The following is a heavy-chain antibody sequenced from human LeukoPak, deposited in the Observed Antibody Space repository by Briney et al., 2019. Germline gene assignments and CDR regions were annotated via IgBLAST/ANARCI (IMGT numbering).Heavy chain of an antibody. CDR1: GYTFTSYG. CDR3: AREGGYSNAYAFDY. V-gene: IGHV1-18*01. CDR2: ISAYNGET. Sequence: ASVKVSCKASGYTFTSYGISWVRQAPGQGLEWMGWISAYNGETNYAQKAQGGVTMTTDTSTSTAYMELRSLRSDDTAVYYCAREGGYSNAYAFDYWGQGTLVTVSS. J-gene: IGHJ4*02. D-gene: IGHD5-18*01.